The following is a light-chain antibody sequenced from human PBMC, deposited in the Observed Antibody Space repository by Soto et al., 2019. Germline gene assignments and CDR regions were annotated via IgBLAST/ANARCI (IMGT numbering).Light chain of an antibody. CDR1: QSVSNNY. Sequence: EIVLTQSPGTLSLSPGERATLSCRASQSVSNNYLAWYQQKPGQAPRLLIYGASNRATGIPDRFSGSGSGTEFTLSISSLQSEDSAVYFCQQYFHWPPYTFGQGTKVDIK. V-gene: IGKV3-20*01. CDR3: QQYFHWPPYT. J-gene: IGKJ2*01. CDR2: GAS.